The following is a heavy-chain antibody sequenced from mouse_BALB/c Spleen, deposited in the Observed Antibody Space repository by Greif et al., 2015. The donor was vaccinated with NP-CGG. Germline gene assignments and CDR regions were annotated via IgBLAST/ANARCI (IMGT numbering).Heavy chain of an antibody. CDR2: IVPANGNT. CDR1: GFNIKEKF. J-gene: IGHJ2*01. Sequence: EVQLQQSGAELVKPGASVKLSCTASGFNIKEKFMHWVKEGPEQGLEWIGRIVPANGNTKYDPKFQGKATITADTSSNTAYLQLSSLTSEDTAVYYCASYVYGYYFDYWGRGTTLTVSS. V-gene: IGHV14-3*02. D-gene: IGHD2-2*01. CDR3: ASYVYGYYFDY.